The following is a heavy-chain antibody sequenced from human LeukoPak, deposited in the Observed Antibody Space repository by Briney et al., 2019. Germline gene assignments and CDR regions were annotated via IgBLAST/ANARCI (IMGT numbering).Heavy chain of an antibody. Sequence: GGSLRLSCAASGFTFSSYGMHWVRQAPGKGLEWVAFIRYDGSNKYYADSVKGRFTISRDNSKNTLYLQMNSLRAGDTAVYYCALVTVTTSRNFDYWGQGTLVTVSS. D-gene: IGHD4-17*01. V-gene: IGHV3-30*02. CDR1: GFTFSSYG. CDR2: IRYDGSNK. CDR3: ALVTVTTSRNFDY. J-gene: IGHJ4*02.